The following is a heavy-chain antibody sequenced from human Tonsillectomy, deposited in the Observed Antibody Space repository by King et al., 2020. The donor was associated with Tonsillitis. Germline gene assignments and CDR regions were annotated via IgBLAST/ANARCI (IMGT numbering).Heavy chain of an antibody. D-gene: IGHD6-19*01. J-gene: IGHJ4*02. CDR3: AKGYLGIAVACTFGY. CDR1: GFTFSSYG. Sequence: QLVQSGGGVVQPGRSLRLSCAASGFTFSSYGMHWVRQAPGKGLEWVAVISYDGSNKYYADSVKGRFTISRDNSKNTLYLQMNSLRAEDTAVYYCAKGYLGIAVACTFGYWGQATLVTVS. V-gene: IGHV3-30*18. CDR2: ISYDGSNK.